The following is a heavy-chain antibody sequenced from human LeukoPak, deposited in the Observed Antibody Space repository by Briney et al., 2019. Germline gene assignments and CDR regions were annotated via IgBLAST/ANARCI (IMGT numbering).Heavy chain of an antibody. CDR2: IHYSGST. CDR3: ARFYDRSGPHFDY. CDR1: GASISTYC. D-gene: IGHD3-22*01. V-gene: IGHV4-59*01. Sequence: KFSETLSLTCTVSGASISTYCWSWIRQPPGKGLEWIGDIHYSGSTNYNPSLKSRVTISVDTSKNQFSLKLSSVTAADTAVYYCARFYDRSGPHFDYWGQGILVTVSS. J-gene: IGHJ4*02.